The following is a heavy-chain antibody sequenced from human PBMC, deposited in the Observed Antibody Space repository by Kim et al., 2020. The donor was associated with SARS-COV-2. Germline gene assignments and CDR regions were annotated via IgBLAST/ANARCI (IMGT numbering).Heavy chain of an antibody. CDR3: ARSNPNDYYDSSGHHNWFDP. CDR1: GGSFSGYY. V-gene: IGHV4-34*01. Sequence: SETLSLTCAVYGGSFSGYYWSWIRQPPGKGLEWIGEINHSGSTNYNPSLKSRVTISVDTSKNQFSLKLSSVTAADTAVYYCARSNPNDYYDSSGHHNWFDPWGQGTLVTVSS. J-gene: IGHJ5*02. D-gene: IGHD3-22*01. CDR2: INHSGST.